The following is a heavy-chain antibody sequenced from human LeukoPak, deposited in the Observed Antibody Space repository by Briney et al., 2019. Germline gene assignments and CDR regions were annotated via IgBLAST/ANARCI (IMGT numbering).Heavy chain of an antibody. CDR2: INHSGST. D-gene: IGHD3-10*01. Sequence: SETLSLTRAVYGGSFSGYYWSWIRQPPGKGLEWIGEINHSGSTNYNPSLKSRVTISVDTSKNQFSLKLSSVTAADTAVYYCARGRDYYGSGAHYYMDVWGKGTTVTVSS. CDR3: ARGRDYYGSGAHYYMDV. CDR1: GGSFSGYY. V-gene: IGHV4-34*01. J-gene: IGHJ6*03.